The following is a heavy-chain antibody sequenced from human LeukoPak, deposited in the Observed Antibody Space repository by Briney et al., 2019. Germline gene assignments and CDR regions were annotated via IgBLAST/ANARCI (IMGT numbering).Heavy chain of an antibody. CDR1: FXXXDXX. Sequence: FXXXDXXMSXXXQXPXXXXXXXXXXSSSGSTIYYADSVKGRFTISRDNAKNSLYLQMNSLRAEDTAVYYCARAATYYYDSSGYYRYWGQGTLVTVSS. D-gene: IGHD3-22*01. J-gene: IGHJ4*02. V-gene: IGHV3-11*01. CDR2: XSSSGSTI. CDR3: ARAATYYYDSSGYYRY.